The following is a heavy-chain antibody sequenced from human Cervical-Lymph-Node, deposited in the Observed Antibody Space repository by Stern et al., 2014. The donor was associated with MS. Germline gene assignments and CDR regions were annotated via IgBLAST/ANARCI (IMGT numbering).Heavy chain of an antibody. CDR3: ARQRYFDY. CDR1: GYTFTSYW. Sequence: EVQLVESGPEVKRPGESLKLSCQASGYTFTSYWIGWVRQMPGKGLEWIAIIFPGGSGIRYSPSFQGQVTISADKSSSTAYLQGNNRKASDTAIYYCARQRYFDYWGQGTLVTVSS. CDR2: IFPGGSGI. V-gene: IGHV5-51*01. J-gene: IGHJ4*02.